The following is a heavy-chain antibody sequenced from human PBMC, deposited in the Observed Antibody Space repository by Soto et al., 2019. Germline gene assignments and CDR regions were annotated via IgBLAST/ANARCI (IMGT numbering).Heavy chain of an antibody. CDR3: ARVPYYYDSSGYYSDY. CDR1: GYTFTSYA. Sequence: ASVKVSCKASGYTFTSYAMHWVRQAPGQRLEWMGWINAGNGNTKYSQKFQGRVTITRDTSASTAYMELSSLRSEDTAVYYCARVPYYYDSSGYYSDYWGQGTLVTVSS. D-gene: IGHD3-22*01. J-gene: IGHJ4*02. V-gene: IGHV1-3*01. CDR2: INAGNGNT.